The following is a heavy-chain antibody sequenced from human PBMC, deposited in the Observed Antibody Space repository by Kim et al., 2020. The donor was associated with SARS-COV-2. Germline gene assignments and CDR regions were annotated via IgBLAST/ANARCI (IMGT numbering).Heavy chain of an antibody. V-gene: IGHV1-3*01. CDR2: TT. J-gene: IGHJ4*02. D-gene: IGHD6-19*01. Sequence: TTKFSQKFQGRVTITRDTSASTAYMELTSLRSEDTAIYYCARGSGWAFDYWGQGTLVTVAS. CDR3: ARGSGWAFDY.